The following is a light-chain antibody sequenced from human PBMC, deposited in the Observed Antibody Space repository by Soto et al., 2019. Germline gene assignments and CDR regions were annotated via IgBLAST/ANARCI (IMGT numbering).Light chain of an antibody. V-gene: IGKV4-1*01. J-gene: IGKJ1*01. CDR1: RSVLYSSNNKNY. Sequence: DIVMTQSPDSLAVSLGERATINCKSSRSVLYSSNNKNYLAWYQQKPGQPPKLLIYWASTRESGVPDRFSGSGSGTDYTLTISSMQAEDVAVYCCQQYYNTPQTFGQGTKVEIK. CDR2: WAS. CDR3: QQYYNTPQT.